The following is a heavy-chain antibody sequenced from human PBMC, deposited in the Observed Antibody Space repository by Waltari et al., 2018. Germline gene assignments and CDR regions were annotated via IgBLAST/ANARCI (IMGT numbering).Heavy chain of an antibody. V-gene: IGHV4-39*01. CDR3: ASLYGASDAFDI. CDR2: IYYSGRT. Sequence: QLQLQESGPGLVKPSETLSLTCTVSGGSISSSTYYWGWIRRPPGKGLEWIGNIYYSGRTYNTPSRKSRVTISVETSKTQFSLMLSSVTAADTAVYYCASLYGASDAFDIWGQGTMVTVSS. J-gene: IGHJ3*02. CDR1: GGSISSSTYY. D-gene: IGHD4-17*01.